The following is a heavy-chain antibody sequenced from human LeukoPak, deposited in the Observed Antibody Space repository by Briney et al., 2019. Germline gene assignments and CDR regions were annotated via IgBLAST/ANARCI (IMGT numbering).Heavy chain of an antibody. D-gene: IGHD1-26*01. V-gene: IGHV3-33*01. CDR3: TTARWELLPDY. CDR2: IWYDGSNK. CDR1: GFTFSSYG. J-gene: IGHJ4*02. Sequence: GGSLRLSCAASGFTFSSYGMHWVRQAPGKGLEWVAVIWYDGSNKYYADSVKGRFTISRDNSKNTLYLQMNSLKTEDTAVYYCTTARWELLPDYWGQGTLVTVSS.